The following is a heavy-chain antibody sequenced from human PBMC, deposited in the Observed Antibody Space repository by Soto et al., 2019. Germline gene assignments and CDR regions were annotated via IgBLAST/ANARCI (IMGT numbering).Heavy chain of an antibody. V-gene: IGHV3-66*01. Sequence: GGSLRLSCAASGFTVSSNYMSWVRQAPGKGLEWVSVIYSGGSTYYADSVKGRFTISRDNSKNTLYLQMNSLRAEDTAVYYCAREEYDSSGPNAFDIWGQGTMVTVSS. J-gene: IGHJ3*02. CDR3: AREEYDSSGPNAFDI. D-gene: IGHD3-22*01. CDR1: GFTVSSNY. CDR2: IYSGGST.